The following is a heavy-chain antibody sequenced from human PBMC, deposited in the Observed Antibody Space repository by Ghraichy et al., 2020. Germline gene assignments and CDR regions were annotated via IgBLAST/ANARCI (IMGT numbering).Heavy chain of an antibody. CDR3: AKDMSAAIGEGYYYGMDV. Sequence: GGSLRLSCAASGFTFDDYAMHWVRQAPGKGLEWVPGISWNSGSIGYADSVKGRFTISRDNAKNSLYLQMNSLRAEDTALYYCAKDMSAAIGEGYYYGMDVWGQGTTVTVSS. CDR1: GFTFDDYA. J-gene: IGHJ6*02. CDR2: ISWNSGSI. D-gene: IGHD2-2*02. V-gene: IGHV3-9*01.